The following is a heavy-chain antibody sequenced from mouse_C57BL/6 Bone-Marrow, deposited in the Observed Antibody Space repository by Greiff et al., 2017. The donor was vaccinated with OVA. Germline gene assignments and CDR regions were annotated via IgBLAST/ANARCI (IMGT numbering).Heavy chain of an antibody. J-gene: IGHJ4*01. V-gene: IGHV1-80*01. CDR3: ASRYYGSSYRNAMDY. CDR1: GYAFSSYW. CDR2: IYPGDGDT. D-gene: IGHD1-1*01. Sequence: QVQLQQSGAELVKPGASVKISCKASGYAFSSYWMNWVQQRPGKGLEWIGQIYPGDGDTNYNGKFKGKATLTADKSSSTDYMQLSSLTSEDSAVYFCASRYYGSSYRNAMDYWGQGTSVTVSS.